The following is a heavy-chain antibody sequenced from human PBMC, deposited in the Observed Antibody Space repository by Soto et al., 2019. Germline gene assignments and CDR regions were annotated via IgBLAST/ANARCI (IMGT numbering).Heavy chain of an antibody. J-gene: IGHJ5*02. CDR1: GFTFSSYG. D-gene: IGHD3-16*01. V-gene: IGHV3-33*01. CDR2: IWYDGSNK. CDR3: ARDYDYIWGSYTNWFDP. Sequence: GGSLRLSCAASGFTFSSYGMHWVHQAPGKGLEWVAVIWYDGSNKYYADSVKGRFTISRDNSKNTLYLQMNSLRAEDTAVYYCARDYDYIWGSYTNWFDPWGQGTLVTVSS.